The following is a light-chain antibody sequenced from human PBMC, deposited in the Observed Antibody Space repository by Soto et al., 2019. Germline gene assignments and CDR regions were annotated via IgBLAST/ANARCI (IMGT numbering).Light chain of an antibody. V-gene: IGKV4-1*01. CDR1: QSVLYRSNNKNY. Sequence: DIVMTQSPDSLAVSLGERATINCKSSQSVLYRSNNKNYLAWFQQKPGQPPKMVIYWASTRESGVPDRFSGSGSETDFTLTISSLQAEDVAVYYCQQYYSTPLTFGPGTKVDIK. CDR3: QQYYSTPLT. J-gene: IGKJ3*01. CDR2: WAS.